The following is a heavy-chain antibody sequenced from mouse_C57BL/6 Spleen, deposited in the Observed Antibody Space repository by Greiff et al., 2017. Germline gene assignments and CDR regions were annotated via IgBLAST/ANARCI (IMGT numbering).Heavy chain of an antibody. CDR1: GYTFTSYW. CDR2: IYPSDSET. D-gene: IGHD1-1*01. CDR3: ARRRYGSRYPFAY. J-gene: IGHJ3*01. V-gene: IGHV1-61*01. Sequence: QVQLQQPGAELVRPGSSVKLSCKASGYTFTSYWMDWVKQRPGQGLEWIGNIYPSDSETHYNQKFKDKATLTVDKSSSTAYMQLSSLTSEDSAVYYCARRRYGSRYPFAYWGQGTLVTVSA.